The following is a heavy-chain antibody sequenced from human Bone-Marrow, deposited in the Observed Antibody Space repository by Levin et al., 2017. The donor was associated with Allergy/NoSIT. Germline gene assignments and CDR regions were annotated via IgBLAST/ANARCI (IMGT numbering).Heavy chain of an antibody. Sequence: PGGSLRLSCAASGFTFSSNWMTWVRQAPGKGLEWVATINKEGGDIAYVDSVKGRFTISRDNAKNSLYLQMSTLRVEDTAIYYCTRNLGHYRLDSWGQGTLVTVS. CDR1: GFTFSSNW. V-gene: IGHV3-7*01. CDR3: TRNLGHYRLDS. J-gene: IGHJ4*02. D-gene: IGHD1-26*01. CDR2: INKEGGDI.